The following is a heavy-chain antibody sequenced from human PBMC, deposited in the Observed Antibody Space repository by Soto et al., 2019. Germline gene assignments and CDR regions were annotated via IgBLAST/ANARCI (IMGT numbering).Heavy chain of an antibody. CDR1: GFTFSSYA. J-gene: IGHJ4*02. V-gene: IGHV3-30-3*01. D-gene: IGHD2-15*01. CDR2: ISYDGSNK. CDR3: ARGLYDCSGGSCYSLTDY. Sequence: GGSLRLSCAASGFTFSSYAMHWVRQAPGKGLEWVAVISYDGSNKYYADSVKGRFTISRDNSKNTLYLQMNSLRAEDTAVYYCARGLYDCSGGSCYSLTDYWGQGTLVTVSS.